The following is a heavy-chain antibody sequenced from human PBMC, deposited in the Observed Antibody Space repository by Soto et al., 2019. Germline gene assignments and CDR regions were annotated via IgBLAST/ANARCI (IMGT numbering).Heavy chain of an antibody. CDR2: IYYSGST. CDR1: GGSISSYY. Sequence: SETLSLSCTVSGGSISSYYWSWIRQPPGKGLEWIGYIYYSGSTNYNPSLKSRVTISVDTSKNQFSLKLSSVTAADTAVYYCARVPNGRFLEWSALPHYYYYMDVWGKGTTVTVSS. J-gene: IGHJ6*03. CDR3: ARVPNGRFLEWSALPHYYYYMDV. V-gene: IGHV4-59*01. D-gene: IGHD3-3*01.